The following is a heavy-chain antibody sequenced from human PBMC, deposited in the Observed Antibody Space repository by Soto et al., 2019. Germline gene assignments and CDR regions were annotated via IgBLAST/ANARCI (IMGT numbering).Heavy chain of an antibody. J-gene: IGHJ6*02. V-gene: IGHV5-51*01. CDR3: ARRHYCRGDCTINPDYYYGMAV. CDR1: GYIFTDHC. CDR2: ICPGYSNI. D-gene: IGHD2-21*02. Sequence: EVQVVQSGAEVKEPGESLKISCKGSGYIFTDHCIVWVRQMAGKGLEWVGIICPGYSNIIYSPSVQGQVTISADMSIXXAYLKWSSLTASDTAIYYCARRHYCRGDCTINPDYYYGMAVWGQATTVTVSS.